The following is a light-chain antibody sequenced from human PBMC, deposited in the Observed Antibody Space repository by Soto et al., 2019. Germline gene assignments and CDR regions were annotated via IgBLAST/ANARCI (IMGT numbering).Light chain of an antibody. V-gene: IGLV7-43*01. J-gene: IGLJ1*01. CDR2: STS. Sequence: QAVVTQEPSLTVSPGGTVTLTCASSTGAVTSGYYPNWFQQKPGQAPRAPIYSTSNKHSWTPARFSGSLLGGKAALTLSGVQPEDEAEYYCLLYYGGAYVFGTGTKATVL. CDR1: TGAVTSGYY. CDR3: LLYYGGAYV.